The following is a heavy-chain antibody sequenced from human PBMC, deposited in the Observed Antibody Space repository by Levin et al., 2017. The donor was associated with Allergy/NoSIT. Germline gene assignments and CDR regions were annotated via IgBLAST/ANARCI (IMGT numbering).Heavy chain of an antibody. V-gene: IGHV4-61*01. Sequence: SETLSLTCTVSGGSVSSGSYYWGWIRQPPGKGLEWIGYIYYSGNTNYNPSLKSRVTISVDTSKNQFALNLSSVTAADTAVYYCARVSLYCSGGSCYLWGGMDVWGQGTTVTVSS. D-gene: IGHD2-15*01. CDR2: IYYSGNT. CDR3: ARVSLYCSGGSCYLWGGMDV. CDR1: GGSVSSGSYY. J-gene: IGHJ6*02.